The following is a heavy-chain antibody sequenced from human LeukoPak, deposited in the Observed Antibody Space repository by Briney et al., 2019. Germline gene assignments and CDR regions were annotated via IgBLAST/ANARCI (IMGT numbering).Heavy chain of an antibody. CDR2: IYYSGST. Sequence: SETLSLTCTVSGGSISSYYWSWIRQPPGKGLEWIGYIYYSGSTSYNPSLKSRVTISVDTSKNQFSLKLSSVTAADTAVYYCARLGGFIAANGEFDYWGQGTLVTVSS. CDR3: ARLGGFIAANGEFDY. CDR1: GGSISSYY. V-gene: IGHV4-59*08. D-gene: IGHD6-13*01. J-gene: IGHJ4*02.